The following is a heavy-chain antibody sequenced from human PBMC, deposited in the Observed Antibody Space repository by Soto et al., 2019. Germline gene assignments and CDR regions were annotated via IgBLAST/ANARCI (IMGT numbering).Heavy chain of an antibody. D-gene: IGHD3-3*01. V-gene: IGHV3-23*01. CDR3: AKDFGLHDFWSGYIFDY. CDR2: ISGSGGST. Sequence: GGSLRLSCAASGFTFSSYAMSWVRQAPGKGLEWVSAISGSGGSTYYADSVKGRFTISRDNSKNTLYLKMNSLRAEDTAVYYFAKDFGLHDFWSGYIFDYWGQGTLVTVSS. J-gene: IGHJ4*02. CDR1: GFTFSSYA.